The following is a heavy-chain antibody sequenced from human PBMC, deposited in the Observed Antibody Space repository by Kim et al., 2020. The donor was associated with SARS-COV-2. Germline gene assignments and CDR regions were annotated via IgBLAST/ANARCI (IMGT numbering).Heavy chain of an antibody. CDR3: ARAAGELPNWFDP. CDR2: INHSGST. Sequence: SETLSLTCAVYGGSFSGYYWSWIRQPPGKGLEWIGEINHSGSTNYNPSLKSRVTISVDTSKNQFSLKLSSVTAADTAVYYCARAAGELPNWFDPWGQGTLVTVSS. CDR1: GGSFSGYY. V-gene: IGHV4-34*01. D-gene: IGHD1-26*01. J-gene: IGHJ5*02.